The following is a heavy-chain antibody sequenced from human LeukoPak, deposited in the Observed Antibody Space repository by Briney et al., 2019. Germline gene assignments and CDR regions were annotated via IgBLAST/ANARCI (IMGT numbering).Heavy chain of an antibody. J-gene: IGHJ6*02. V-gene: IGHV3-23*01. CDR3: AKDLRGATHYYGMDV. CDR2: ISGSGGST. Sequence: GGSLRLSCAASGFTFSSYAMSWVRQAPGKGLEWVSAISGSGGSTYYADSVKGRFTISRDNSKNTLYLQMNSLRAEDTAVYYCAKDLRGATHYYGMDVWGQGTTVTVSS. D-gene: IGHD1-26*01. CDR1: GFTFSSYA.